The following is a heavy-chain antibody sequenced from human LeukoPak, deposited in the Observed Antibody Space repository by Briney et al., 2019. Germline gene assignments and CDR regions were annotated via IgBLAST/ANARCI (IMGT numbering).Heavy chain of an antibody. V-gene: IGHV3-53*01. D-gene: IGHD2-15*01. CDR2: VYYDGST. CDR1: GFTVTTNY. CDR3: ASPGYCSGSLCYSGHFQH. Sequence: GGSLRLSCTASGFTVTTNYMNWVRQAPGKGLEWVSVVYYDGSTYYIDSVKGRFTISRDSSKNIMYPQMTSLRAEDTAVYYCASPGYCSGSLCYSGHFQHWGQGTLVTVSS. J-gene: IGHJ1*01.